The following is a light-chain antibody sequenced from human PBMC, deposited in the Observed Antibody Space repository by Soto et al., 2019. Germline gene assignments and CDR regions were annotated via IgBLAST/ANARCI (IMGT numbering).Light chain of an antibody. CDR2: GAS. V-gene: IGKV3-20*01. Sequence: IVMTQSPATLSLSPGERATLSCRASQSVTNNYLAWYQQKPGQAPRLLIYGASSRATGIPDRFSGSVSGTDGTITISRLETEDGAVYYCQQFGSSTRTFGQGTKVDIK. CDR3: QQFGSSTRT. CDR1: QSVTNNY. J-gene: IGKJ1*01.